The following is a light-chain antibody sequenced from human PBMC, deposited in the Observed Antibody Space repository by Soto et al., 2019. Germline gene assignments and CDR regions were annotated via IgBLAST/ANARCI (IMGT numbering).Light chain of an antibody. Sequence: QSALTQPASVSGSPGQSITISCTGTSSDVGGYNYVSWYQQHPGKAPKLMIYDDSNRPSGVSNRFSGSKSGNTASLTISGLQAEDEADYYCSSYTSSTLVFGGGTKVTVL. CDR3: SSYTSSTLV. V-gene: IGLV2-14*01. J-gene: IGLJ2*01. CDR1: SSDVGGYNY. CDR2: DDS.